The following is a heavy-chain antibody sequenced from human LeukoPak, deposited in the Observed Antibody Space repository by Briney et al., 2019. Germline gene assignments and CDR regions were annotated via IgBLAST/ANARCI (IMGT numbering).Heavy chain of an antibody. D-gene: IGHD4-23*01. CDR1: GFTFSSYS. V-gene: IGHV3-48*04. CDR3: ARDVTYYGGDWFDP. J-gene: IGHJ5*02. Sequence: GGSLRLSCAASGFTFSSYSMNWVRQAPGKGLEWVSYISSTTSNIYYADSVKGRFTISRDNAKDSLYQQMNSLRAEDTAVYYCARDVTYYGGDWFDPWGQGTLVTVSS. CDR2: ISSTTSNI.